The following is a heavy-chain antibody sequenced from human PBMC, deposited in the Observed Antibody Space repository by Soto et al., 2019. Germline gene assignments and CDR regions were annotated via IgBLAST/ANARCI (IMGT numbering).Heavy chain of an antibody. CDR1: AFRFNDYW. Sequence: GASLGLSSPASAFRFNDYWVHGVRQATGQGLLLVSRIHMDGRTTTYADSVKGRFTISRDNANNMMYLQMNSLRVEDTAVYYCVRGGLSGGFSNYGSWGQGALVTVSS. V-gene: IGHV3-74*01. D-gene: IGHD1-26*01. CDR3: VRGGLSGGFSNYGS. J-gene: IGHJ5*02. CDR2: IHMDGRTT.